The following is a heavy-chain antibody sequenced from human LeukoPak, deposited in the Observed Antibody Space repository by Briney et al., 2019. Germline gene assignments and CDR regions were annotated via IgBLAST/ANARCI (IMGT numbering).Heavy chain of an antibody. CDR2: INHSGST. CDR3: ARGRGGDKVVVAAAKSGWFDP. CDR1: GGSFSGYY. Sequence: PSETLSLTCAVYGGSFSGYYCSWIRQPPGKGLEWIGEINHSGSTNYNPSLKSRVTISVDTSKNQFSLKLTSVTAADTAVYYCARGRGGDKVVVAAAKSGWFDPWGQGNLVTVSS. D-gene: IGHD2-2*01. V-gene: IGHV4-34*01. J-gene: IGHJ5*02.